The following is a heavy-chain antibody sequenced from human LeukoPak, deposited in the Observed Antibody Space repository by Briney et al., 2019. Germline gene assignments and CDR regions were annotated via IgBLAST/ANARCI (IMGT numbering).Heavy chain of an antibody. V-gene: IGHV3-21*01. CDR2: ISSSSSYI. D-gene: IGHD3-10*01. Sequence: GGSLRLSCAASGFTFSSYSMNWVRQAPGKGLEWVSSISSSSSYIYYADSVKGRFTISRDNDKNSLYLQMNSLRAEDTAVYYCARGGYYGSGSLFWFDPWGQGTLVTVSS. CDR1: GFTFSSYS. J-gene: IGHJ5*02. CDR3: ARGGYYGSGSLFWFDP.